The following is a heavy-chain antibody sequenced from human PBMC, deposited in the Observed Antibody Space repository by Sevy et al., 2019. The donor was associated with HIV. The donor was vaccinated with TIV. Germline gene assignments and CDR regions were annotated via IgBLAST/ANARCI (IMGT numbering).Heavy chain of an antibody. Sequence: GGSLRLSCTASGFSLGDYAMSWFRQAPGKGLEWVGFIRSKAYGGTTEDAASVKGRFTISRDDSKSIAYLQMNSLKTEDTTVYYCTSWEASGYCSGGSCYPVRAFDIWGQGTMVTVSS. V-gene: IGHV3-49*03. J-gene: IGHJ3*02. CDR3: TSWEASGYCSGGSCYPVRAFDI. CDR2: IRSKAYGGTT. CDR1: GFSLGDYA. D-gene: IGHD2-15*01.